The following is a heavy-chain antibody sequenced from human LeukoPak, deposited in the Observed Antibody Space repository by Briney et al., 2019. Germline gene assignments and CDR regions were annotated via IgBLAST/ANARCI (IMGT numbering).Heavy chain of an antibody. CDR1: GGSFSGYY. V-gene: IGHV4-34*01. J-gene: IGHJ6*03. D-gene: IGHD2-2*01. CDR3: ARGHSSTSYYMDV. CDR2: INHSGST. Sequence: SETLSLTCAVYGGSFSGYYWSWIRQPPGKGLEWIGEINHSGSTNYNPSLKSRVTISVDTSKNQFSLKLSSVTAADTAVYYCARGHSSTSYYMDVWGKGTTVTVSS.